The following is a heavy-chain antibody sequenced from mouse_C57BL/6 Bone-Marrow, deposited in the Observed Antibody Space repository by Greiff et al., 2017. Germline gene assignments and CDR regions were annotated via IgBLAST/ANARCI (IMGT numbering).Heavy chain of an antibody. J-gene: IGHJ2*01. CDR1: GYTFTSYW. Sequence: QVQLQQSGAELVRPGSSVKLSCKASGYTFTSYWMHWVKQRPIQGLEWIGNIDPSDSETHYNQKFKDKATLTVDKSSSTAYMQLSSLTSEDSAVYYCARRITTVVFYYWGQGTTRTVSS. D-gene: IGHD1-1*01. CDR2: IDPSDSET. V-gene: IGHV1-52*01. CDR3: ARRITTVVFYY.